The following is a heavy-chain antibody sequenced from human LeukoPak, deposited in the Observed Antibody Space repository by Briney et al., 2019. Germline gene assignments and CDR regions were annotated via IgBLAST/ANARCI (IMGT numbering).Heavy chain of an antibody. CDR3: ATGSSSSRGHYFVY. J-gene: IGHJ4*02. V-gene: IGHV3-23*01. CDR1: GFTVSDYA. Sequence: PGGSLRLSCAASGFTVSDYAMSWVRQAPGKGLEWVSTISGSGGYTYYAESVKGRFTISRDKSKNALYLQMDSLRAEDTAVYYCATGSSSSRGHYFVYWGQGTLASVSS. D-gene: IGHD6-6*01. CDR2: ISGSGGYT.